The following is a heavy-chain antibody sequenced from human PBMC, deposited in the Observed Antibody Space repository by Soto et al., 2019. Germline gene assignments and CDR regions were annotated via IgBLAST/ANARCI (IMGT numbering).Heavy chain of an antibody. V-gene: IGHV1-2*02. CDR2: INPNSGGT. CDR1: GYTFTGYY. Sequence: ASVKVSCKASGYTFTGYYMHWVRQAPGQGLEWMGWINPNSGGTNYAQKFQGRVTMTRDTSISTAYMELSRLRSDDTAVYYCARVTTLIGGFRGIYRYWGQGTLVTVPS. J-gene: IGHJ4*02. D-gene: IGHD3-16*02. CDR3: ARVTTLIGGFRGIYRY.